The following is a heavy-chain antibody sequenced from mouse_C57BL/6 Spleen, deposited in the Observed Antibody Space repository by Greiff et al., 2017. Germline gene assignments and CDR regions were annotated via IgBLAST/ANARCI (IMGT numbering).Heavy chain of an antibody. Sequence: QVQLQQPGAELVRPGTSVKLSCKASGYTFTRYWMHWVKQRPGQGLEWIGVLDPSGGYTNYNQKFKGTATLTVDTSSSTAYMQLSSLTSEDSAVXYCARTTTVVDYGGQGTTLTVSS. CDR1: GYTFTRYW. CDR3: ARTTTVVDY. V-gene: IGHV1-59*01. CDR2: LDPSGGYT. J-gene: IGHJ2*01. D-gene: IGHD1-1*01.